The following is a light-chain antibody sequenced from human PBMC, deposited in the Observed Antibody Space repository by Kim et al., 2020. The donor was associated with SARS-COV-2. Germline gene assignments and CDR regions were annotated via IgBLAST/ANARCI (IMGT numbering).Light chain of an antibody. CDR3: QKYNSVPYT. Sequence: SASVGDRVTITCRANQGISNYLAWYQQKPGKVPKLLIHDASTLRSGVPSRFSGSGSGTDFTLTISSLQPEDVATYYCQKYNSVPYTFGQGTKLEI. J-gene: IGKJ2*01. V-gene: IGKV1-27*01. CDR2: DAS. CDR1: QGISNY.